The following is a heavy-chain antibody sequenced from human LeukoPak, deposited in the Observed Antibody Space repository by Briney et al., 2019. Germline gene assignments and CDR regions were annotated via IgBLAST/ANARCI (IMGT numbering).Heavy chain of an antibody. Sequence: PGGSLRLSCAASGFTFSSYGIHWVRQAPGKGLEWVAFISYDGSNKYHADSVKGRFTISRDNSKNTLYLQMNSLRAEDTAVYYCASETAAGRGFDYWGQGTLVTVSS. CDR1: GFTFSSYG. CDR3: ASETAAGRGFDY. CDR2: ISYDGSNK. D-gene: IGHD6-13*01. V-gene: IGHV3-30*19. J-gene: IGHJ4*02.